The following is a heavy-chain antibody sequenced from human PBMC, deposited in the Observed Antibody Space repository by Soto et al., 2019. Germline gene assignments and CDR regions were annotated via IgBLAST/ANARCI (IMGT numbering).Heavy chain of an antibody. CDR3: AKISEQWLFTGDAFDI. CDR1: GFIFSSYG. J-gene: IGHJ3*02. CDR2: ISYDGTKK. D-gene: IGHD6-19*01. Sequence: GGSLRLSCTASGFIFSSYGMHWVRQAPGKGLEWVAVISYDGTKKYSGDSVKGRFTISRDNSKKTLYLQMNSLRAEDTAVYYCAKISEQWLFTGDAFDIWGQGTMVTVSS. V-gene: IGHV3-30*18.